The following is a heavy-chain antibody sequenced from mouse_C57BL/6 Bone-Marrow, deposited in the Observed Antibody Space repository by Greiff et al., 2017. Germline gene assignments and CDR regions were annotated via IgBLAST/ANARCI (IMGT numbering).Heavy chain of an antibody. Sequence: VQLQQSGAELVRPGASVKLSCTASGFNIKDDYMHWVKQRPEQGLEWIGWIDPENGDTEYASKFQGKATITADTSSNTAYLQLSSLTSEDTAVYYCTTIWLRPYYFDYWGQGTTLTVSS. CDR3: TTIWLRPYYFDY. D-gene: IGHD2-2*01. V-gene: IGHV14-4*01. J-gene: IGHJ2*01. CDR2: IDPENGDT. CDR1: GFNIKDDY.